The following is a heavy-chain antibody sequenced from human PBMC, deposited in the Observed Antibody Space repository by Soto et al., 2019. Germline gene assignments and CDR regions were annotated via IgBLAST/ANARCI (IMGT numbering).Heavy chain of an antibody. Sequence: SETLSLTCAVYGGSFSGYYWSWIRQPPGKGLEWIGEINHSGSTNYNPSLKSRVTISVDTSKNQFSLKLSSVTAADTAVYYCARGLNYYGSGSYYNHWGQGTPVTVSS. D-gene: IGHD3-10*01. CDR1: GGSFSGYY. V-gene: IGHV4-34*01. J-gene: IGHJ5*02. CDR3: ARGLNYYGSGSYYNH. CDR2: INHSGST.